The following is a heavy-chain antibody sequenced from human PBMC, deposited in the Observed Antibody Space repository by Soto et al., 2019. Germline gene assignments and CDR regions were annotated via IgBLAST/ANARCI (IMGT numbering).Heavy chain of an antibody. CDR1: GYTFTGYY. Sequence: ASVKVSCKASGYTFTGYYMHWVRQAPGQGLEWMGWINPNSGGTNYAQKFQGWVTMTRDTSISTAYMELSRLRSDDTAVYYCARAESSYYDSSGYYFPLYFQHWGQGTLVTIS. V-gene: IGHV1-2*04. CDR3: ARAESSYYDSSGYYFPLYFQH. J-gene: IGHJ1*01. CDR2: INPNSGGT. D-gene: IGHD3-22*01.